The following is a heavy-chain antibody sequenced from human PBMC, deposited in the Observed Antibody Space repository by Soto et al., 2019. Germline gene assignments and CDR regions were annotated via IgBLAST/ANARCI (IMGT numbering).Heavy chain of an antibody. V-gene: IGHV1-69*01. CDR1: GGTFSSYA. CDR2: IIPIFGTA. D-gene: IGHD2-8*01. J-gene: IGHJ4*02. Sequence: QVQLVQSGAEVKKPGSSVKVSCKASGGTFSSYAISWVRQAPGQGLEWMGGIIPIFGTANYAQQFQGRVTITADESTSTAYMELSSLRSEDTAVYYCARVVLSLGMVDAEPFDYGGQGTLVTVSS. CDR3: ARVVLSLGMVDAEPFDY.